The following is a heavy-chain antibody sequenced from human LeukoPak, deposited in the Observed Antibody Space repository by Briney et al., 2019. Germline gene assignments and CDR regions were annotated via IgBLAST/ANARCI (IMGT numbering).Heavy chain of an antibody. V-gene: IGHV3-23*01. CDR1: GFTFSNYA. J-gene: IGHJ4*02. Sequence: GGSLRLSCAASGFTFSNYAMGWVRQAPGKGLEWVAGITDNGLARNYADSVQGRFTIHRDDSRSTVDLQMNSLRVEDTALYYCARDGWGWAQYDYWGQGTLVTVSS. CDR2: ITDNGLAR. D-gene: IGHD5-24*01. CDR3: ARDGWGWAQYDY.